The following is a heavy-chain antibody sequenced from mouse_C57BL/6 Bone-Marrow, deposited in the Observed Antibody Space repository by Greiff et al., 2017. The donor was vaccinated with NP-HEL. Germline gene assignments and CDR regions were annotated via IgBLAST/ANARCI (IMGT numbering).Heavy chain of an antibody. V-gene: IGHV1-19*01. J-gene: IGHJ3*01. CDR1: GYTFTDYY. CDR2: INPYNGGT. D-gene: IGHD4-1*01. Sequence: EVQLQQSGPVLVKPGASVKMSCKASGYTFTDYYMNWVKQSHGKSLEWIGVINPYNGGTSYNQKFKGKATLTVDKSSSTAYMELNSLTSEDSAVYYCARSRDWDPFAYWGQGTLVTVSA. CDR3: ARSRDWDPFAY.